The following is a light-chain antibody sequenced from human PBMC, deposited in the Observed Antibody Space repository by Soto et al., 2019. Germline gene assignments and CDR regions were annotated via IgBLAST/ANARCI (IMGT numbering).Light chain of an antibody. CDR3: QQYNDRWT. Sequence: DIRMTQSPSTLSASVGDRVTITCRASQSISRWLAWYQQKPGKAPNLLIYKASTLQSGVPSRFSGGGSGTEFTLTISSLQPDDCGTYYCQQYNDRWTFGQGTKVEIK. CDR1: QSISRW. J-gene: IGKJ1*01. CDR2: KAS. V-gene: IGKV1-5*03.